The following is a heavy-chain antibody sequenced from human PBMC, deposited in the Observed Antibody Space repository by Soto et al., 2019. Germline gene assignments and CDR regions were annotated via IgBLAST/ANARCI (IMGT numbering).Heavy chain of an antibody. V-gene: IGHV4-61*01. CDR1: GGSVSSRSYY. CDR3: ARDGGPLRYPYSSSSARDYGMDV. CDR2: IYYSGST. Sequence: SETLSLTCSVSGGSVSSRSYYWSWIRQPPGKGLEWIGYIYYSGSTNYNPSLKSRVTISVDTSKNQFSLKLSSVTAADTAVYYCARDGGPLRYPYSSSSARDYGMDVWGQGTTVTVSS. J-gene: IGHJ6*02. D-gene: IGHD6-13*01.